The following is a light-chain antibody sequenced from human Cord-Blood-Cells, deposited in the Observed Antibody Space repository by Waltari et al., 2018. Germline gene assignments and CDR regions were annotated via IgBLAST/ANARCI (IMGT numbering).Light chain of an antibody. V-gene: IGLV2-23*02. Sequence: QSALPQPASVSGSPGQSITISCTGTSRDFARYNLFSWYQQHPGKAPKLMIYEVSKRHSGVSNRFSGSKSGNTTSLTISGLQAEDEADYYCCSYAGSSTYVFGTGTKVTVL. CDR2: EVS. CDR1: SRDFARYNL. CDR3: CSYAGSSTYV. J-gene: IGLJ1*01.